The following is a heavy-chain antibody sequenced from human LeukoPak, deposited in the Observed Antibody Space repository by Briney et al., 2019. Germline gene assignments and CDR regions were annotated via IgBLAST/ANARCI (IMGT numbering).Heavy chain of an antibody. CDR2: ISDSGGRT. CDR1: GITLSNYG. Sequence: GGSLRLSCAVSGITLSNYGMSWVRQAPGKGLEWVAGISDSGGRTNYADSVKGRFTISRDNPKNTLYLQMNSLRAGDTAVYFCAKRGVVIRVILVGFHKEAYYFDSWGQGALVTVSS. CDR3: AKRGVVIRVILVGFHKEAYYFDS. V-gene: IGHV3-23*01. J-gene: IGHJ4*02. D-gene: IGHD3-22*01.